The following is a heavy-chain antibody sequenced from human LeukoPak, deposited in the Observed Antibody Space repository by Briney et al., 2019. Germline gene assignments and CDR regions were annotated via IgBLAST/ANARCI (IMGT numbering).Heavy chain of an antibody. CDR3: ARAPNYYDSSGYYYFDY. J-gene: IGHJ4*02. V-gene: IGHV4-59*01. D-gene: IGHD3-22*01. Sequence: SETLSLTCTVSGGSISSYYWSWIRQPPGKGLEWIGYIYYSGSTNYNPSLKSRVTISEDTSKNQFSLKLSSVTAADTAVYYCARAPNYYDSSGYYYFDYWGQGTLVTVAS. CDR2: IYYSGST. CDR1: GGSISSYY.